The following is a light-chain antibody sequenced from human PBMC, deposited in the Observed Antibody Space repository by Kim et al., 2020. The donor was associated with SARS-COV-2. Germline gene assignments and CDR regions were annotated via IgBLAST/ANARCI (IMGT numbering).Light chain of an antibody. J-gene: IGLJ2*01. CDR2: GKN. CDR1: SLRRYY. CDR3: NSRDSSGNHVV. V-gene: IGLV3-19*01. Sequence: SSELTQDPAVSVALGQTVRITCQGDSLRRYYASWYQQKPGQAPVIVIYGKNNRPSGIPDRFSGSSSGNTASFTITGAQAEDEGDYYCNSRDSSGNHVVFG.